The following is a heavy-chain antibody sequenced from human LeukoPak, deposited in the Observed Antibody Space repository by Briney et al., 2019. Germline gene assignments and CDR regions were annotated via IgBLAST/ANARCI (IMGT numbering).Heavy chain of an antibody. V-gene: IGHV3-7*01. CDR1: GFTFSSYW. D-gene: IGHD3-22*01. J-gene: IGHJ4*02. CDR2: IKQDGSEK. CDR3: AREDYYDSSGPFY. Sequence: PGGSLRLSCAASGFTFSSYWMSWVRQAPGKGLEWVANIKQDGSEKYYVDSEKGRFTISRDNAKNSLYLQMNSLRAEDTAVYYCAREDYYDSSGPFYWGQGTLVTVSS.